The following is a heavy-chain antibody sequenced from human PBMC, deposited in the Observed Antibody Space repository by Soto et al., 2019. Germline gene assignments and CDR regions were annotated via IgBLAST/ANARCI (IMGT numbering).Heavy chain of an antibody. V-gene: IGHV3-23*01. D-gene: IGHD3-10*01. CDR2: ISGSGGST. Sequence: PGGSLRLSCAASGFTFSSYAMSWVRQAPGKGLEWVSAISGSGGSTYYADSVKGRFTISRDNSKNTLYLQMNSLRAEDTAVYYCAKVTTMVRGVIIGFDPWGQGTLVTVSS. CDR3: AKVTTMVRGVIIGFDP. J-gene: IGHJ5*02. CDR1: GFTFSSYA.